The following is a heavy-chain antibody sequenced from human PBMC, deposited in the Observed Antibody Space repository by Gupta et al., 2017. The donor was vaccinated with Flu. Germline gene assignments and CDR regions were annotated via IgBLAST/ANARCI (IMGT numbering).Heavy chain of an antibody. D-gene: IGHD1-26*01. CDR3: ANHYSGSITANFDY. V-gene: IGHV3-23*01. Sequence: CALSWVRQAPGKGLEWVSSISSGGSTTYYADSVKGRFTISRDSSKSTLYLQMNSLRVEDTAVYYCANHYSGSITANFDYWGQGTLVTVSS. CDR2: ISSGGSTT. CDR1: CA. J-gene: IGHJ4*02.